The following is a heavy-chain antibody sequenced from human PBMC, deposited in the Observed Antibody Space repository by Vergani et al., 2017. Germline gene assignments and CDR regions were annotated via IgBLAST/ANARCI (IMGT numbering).Heavy chain of an antibody. CDR2: IYYSGST. J-gene: IGHJ4*02. D-gene: IGHD4-11*01. CDR1: GGSVSSGSYY. Sequence: QVQLQESGPGLVKPSETLSLTCTVSGGSVSSGSYYWSWIRQPPGKGLEWIGYIYYSGSTNYNPSLKSRVTISVDTSKNQFSLKLSSVTAADTAVYYCASIYDYSNPGFDYWGQGTLVTVSS. CDR3: ASIYDYSNPGFDY. V-gene: IGHV4-61*01.